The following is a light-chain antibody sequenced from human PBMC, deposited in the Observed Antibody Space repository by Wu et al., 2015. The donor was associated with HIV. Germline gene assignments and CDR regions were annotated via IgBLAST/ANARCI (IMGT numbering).Light chain of an antibody. J-gene: IGKJ2*03. CDR1: QSVSISY. Sequence: EILLTQSPGTLSLSPGERATLSCRASQSVSISYFAWYQQKPGRAPRLLIYDTSNRAAGIPARFSGSGSGTDFTLTISSLEPEDFAVYYCQQHSDWPLYSFGQGTKLEI. CDR2: DTS. V-gene: IGKV3D-20*02. CDR3: QQHSDWPLYS.